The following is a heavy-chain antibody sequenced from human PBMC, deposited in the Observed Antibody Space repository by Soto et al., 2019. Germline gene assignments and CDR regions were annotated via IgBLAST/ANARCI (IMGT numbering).Heavy chain of an antibody. CDR1: GFTFSSYW. Sequence: PGGSLRLSCAGSGFTFSSYWMSWVRQAPGKGLEWVANIKQDGSEKYYVDSVKGRFTISRDNAYNSLYLQMNSLRAEDTAVYYCARALWGSYPSVYYYYMDVWGKGTTVTVSS. CDR2: IKQDGSEK. CDR3: ARALWGSYPSVYYYYMDV. V-gene: IGHV3-7*01. J-gene: IGHJ6*03. D-gene: IGHD3-16*02.